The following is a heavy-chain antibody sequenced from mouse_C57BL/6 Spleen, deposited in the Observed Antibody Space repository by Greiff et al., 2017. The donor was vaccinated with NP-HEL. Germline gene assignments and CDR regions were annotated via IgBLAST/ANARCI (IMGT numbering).Heavy chain of an antibody. CDR1: GYTFTSYW. J-gene: IGHJ2*01. D-gene: IGHD2-2*01. CDR2: IYPGSGST. V-gene: IGHV1-55*01. Sequence: QVQLKQPGAELVKPGASVKMSCKASGYTFTSYWITWVKQRPGQGLEWIGDIYPGSGSTNYNEKFKSKATLTVDTSSSTAYMQLSSLTSEDSAVYYCARPYGYDGYYFDYWGQGTTLTVSS. CDR3: ARPYGYDGYYFDY.